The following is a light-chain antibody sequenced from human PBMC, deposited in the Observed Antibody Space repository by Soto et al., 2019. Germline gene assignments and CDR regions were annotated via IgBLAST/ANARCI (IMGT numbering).Light chain of an antibody. J-gene: IGKJ4*01. CDR1: EGISRW. V-gene: IGKV1-12*01. CDR3: QQANILPLT. Sequence: DIQMTQSPSSVSASVGDRVTITCRASEGISRWLAWYQQKPGKAPKLLISDVSSLQSGVPSRFRGSGSGTEFSLTITSLQHEDSATYYCQQANILPLTFGGGTKVDIK. CDR2: DVS.